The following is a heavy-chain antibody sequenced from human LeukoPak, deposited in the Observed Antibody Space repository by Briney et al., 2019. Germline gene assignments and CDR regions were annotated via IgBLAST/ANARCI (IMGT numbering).Heavy chain of an antibody. CDR1: RYSFTSYW. V-gene: IGHV5-51*01. Sequence: GEALKIPCKGSRYSFTSYWIGGVRQMPGKGLQWMALINPGAFNNRYSPSFQGQVTISADKSISTAYLQWSSLKASDTAMYYCARRVDWGYFDYWGQGSLVTVSS. CDR2: INPGAFNN. D-gene: IGHD3-9*01. J-gene: IGHJ4*02. CDR3: ARRVDWGYFDY.